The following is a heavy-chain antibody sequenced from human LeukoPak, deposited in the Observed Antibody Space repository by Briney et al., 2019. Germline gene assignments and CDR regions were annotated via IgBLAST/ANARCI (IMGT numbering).Heavy chain of an antibody. V-gene: IGHV1-18*01. CDR2: ISAYNGNT. CDR3: ARAMVRGVIPQYWFDP. Sequence: ASVKVSCKASGGTFSSYAISWVRQAPGQGLEWMGWISAYNGNTNYAQKLQGRVTMTTDTSTSTAYMELRGLRSDDTAVYYCARAMVRGVIPQYWFDPWGQGTLVIVSS. CDR1: GGTFSSYA. J-gene: IGHJ5*02. D-gene: IGHD3-10*01.